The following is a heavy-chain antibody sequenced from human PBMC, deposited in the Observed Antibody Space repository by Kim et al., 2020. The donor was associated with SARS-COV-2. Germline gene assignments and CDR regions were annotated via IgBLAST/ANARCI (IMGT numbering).Heavy chain of an antibody. Sequence: AASVKGRFTIARDNSKNTLYLQMNSLRAEDTAVYYCARDGRYLEWSYIDYWGQGTLVTVSS. D-gene: IGHD3-3*01. J-gene: IGHJ4*02. CDR3: ARDGRYLEWSYIDY. V-gene: IGHV3-30*07.